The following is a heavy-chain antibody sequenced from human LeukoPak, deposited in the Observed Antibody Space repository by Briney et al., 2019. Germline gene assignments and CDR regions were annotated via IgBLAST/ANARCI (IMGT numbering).Heavy chain of an antibody. D-gene: IGHD5-24*01. J-gene: IGHJ3*02. V-gene: IGHV3-49*03. Sequence: PGGSLRLSCRASGFTFGDYAMNWIRQAPGEGLEWVGFIRSDAYGGAIQYDASVKGRFTISRDYSKTVAYLQMTSLKAEDTAVYYCTRDISEMGAFDIWGLGTMVTVSS. CDR2: IRSDAYGGAI. CDR1: GFTFGDYA. CDR3: TRDISEMGAFDI.